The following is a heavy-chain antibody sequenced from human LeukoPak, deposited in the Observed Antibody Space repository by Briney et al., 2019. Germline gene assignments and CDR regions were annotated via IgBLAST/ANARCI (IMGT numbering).Heavy chain of an antibody. CDR2: ISYTGGT. J-gene: IGHJ4*02. Sequence: TSETLSLTCTGSGGSVNNGPYYWSWIRQHPGRVLEWIGYISYTGGTYYNPSLESRVSMSVDTSKNKFSLKLSSVTAADTAMYYCARIIVGASFDYWGPGTLVTVSS. CDR3: ARIIVGASFDY. CDR1: GGSVNNGPYY. D-gene: IGHD1-26*01. V-gene: IGHV4-31*03.